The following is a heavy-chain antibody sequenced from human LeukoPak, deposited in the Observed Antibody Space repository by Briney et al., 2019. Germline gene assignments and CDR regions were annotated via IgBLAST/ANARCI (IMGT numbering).Heavy chain of an antibody. Sequence: SETLSLTCTVSGGYISSGSYYWSWIRQPAGKGLEWIGRIYSSGSTNYNPSLKSRVTISVDTSKNQFSLKLSSVTAADTAVYYCARSPYYDTLTGYYSTARGAWFDPWGQGTLVTVSS. CDR1: GGYISSGSYY. J-gene: IGHJ5*02. D-gene: IGHD3-9*01. CDR2: IYSSGST. V-gene: IGHV4-61*02. CDR3: ARSPYYDTLTGYYSTARGAWFDP.